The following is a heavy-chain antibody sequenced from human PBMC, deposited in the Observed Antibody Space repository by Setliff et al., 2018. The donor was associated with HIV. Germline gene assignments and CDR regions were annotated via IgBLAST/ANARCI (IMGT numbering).Heavy chain of an antibody. D-gene: IGHD5-18*01. CDR1: GFTFSSYA. Sequence: PGESLNISCAASGFTFSSYAMSWVRQTPEKGLEWVSIITSGGSTYYADSAKGRFIISRDNSQNTLYLQMNSLRADDTAIYYCAKGFRPVDTALVSGPTYWGQGIRVTVSS. CDR2: ITSGGST. V-gene: IGHV3-23*01. CDR3: AKGFRPVDTALVSGPTY. J-gene: IGHJ4*02.